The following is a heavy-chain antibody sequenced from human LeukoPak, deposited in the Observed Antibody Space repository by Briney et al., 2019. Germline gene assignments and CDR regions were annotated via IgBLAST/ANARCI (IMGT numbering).Heavy chain of an antibody. Sequence: SVKVSCKASGGTFSSYAISWVRQAPGQGLEWMGGIIPIFGTANYAQKLQGRVTITTDESTSTAYMELSSLRSEDTAVYYCWVGTVPTAARYAFDIWGQGTMVTVSS. V-gene: IGHV1-69*05. CDR2: IIPIFGTA. D-gene: IGHD4-17*01. CDR1: GGTFSSYA. CDR3: WVGTVPTAARYAFDI. J-gene: IGHJ3*02.